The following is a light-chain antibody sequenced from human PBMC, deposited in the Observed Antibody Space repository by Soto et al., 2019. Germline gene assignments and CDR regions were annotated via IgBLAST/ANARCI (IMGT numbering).Light chain of an antibody. J-gene: IGLJ3*02. Sequence: QSALTQPPSASGSPGQSVTISCTGTSSDIGGYDYVSWYQQHPGKAPKLIIYEVSKRPSGVPHRFSGSKSGNTASLTVSGLQAEDEADYYCSSYAGSNNLVFAGGTKVTVL. V-gene: IGLV2-8*01. CDR2: EVS. CDR3: SSYAGSNNLV. CDR1: SSDIGGYDY.